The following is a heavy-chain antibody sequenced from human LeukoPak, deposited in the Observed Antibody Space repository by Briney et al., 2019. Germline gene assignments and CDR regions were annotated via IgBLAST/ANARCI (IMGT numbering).Heavy chain of an antibody. Sequence: GGSLRLSCAASGFTFSSYGMDWVRQAPGKGLEWVAVIWSDGSNKYYADSVKGRFTISRDNSKNTLYLQMARVRAEDRDVYSCAIARSSGWELEYWGQGTLVTVSS. J-gene: IGHJ4*02. D-gene: IGHD6-19*01. CDR1: GFTFSSYG. V-gene: IGHV3-33*01. CDR3: AIARSSGWELEY. CDR2: IWSDGSNK.